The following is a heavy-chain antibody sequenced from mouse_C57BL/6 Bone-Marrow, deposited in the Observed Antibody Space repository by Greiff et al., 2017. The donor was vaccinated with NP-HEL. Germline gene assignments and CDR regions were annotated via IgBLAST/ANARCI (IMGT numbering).Heavy chain of an antibody. J-gene: IGHJ3*01. CDR1: GFTFSSYT. D-gene: IGHD2-2*01. V-gene: IGHV5-9*01. Sequence: EVNLVESGGGLVKPGGSLKLSCAASGFTFSSYTMSWVRQTPEKRLEWVATISGGGGNTYYPDSVKGRFTISRDNAKNTLYLQMSSLRSEDTALYYCARLYYGYDGFAYWGQGTLVTVSA. CDR3: ARLYYGYDGFAY. CDR2: ISGGGGNT.